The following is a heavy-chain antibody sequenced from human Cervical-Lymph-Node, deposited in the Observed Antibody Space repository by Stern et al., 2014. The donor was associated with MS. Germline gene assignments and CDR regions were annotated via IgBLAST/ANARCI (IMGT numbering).Heavy chain of an antibody. Sequence: EMQLVESGGGVVRPGGSLRLPCAASGFIFDDYGMSLVRQVPGKGSGGVSAIYYNGDSTDYAASVKGRFTISRDNAKKSLYLRMNSLRVEDTAVYHCARAFCTGGVCYSFPFYGMDVWGQGTTVTVSS. CDR2: IYYNGDST. V-gene: IGHV3-20*01. D-gene: IGHD2-8*02. CDR1: GFIFDDYG. J-gene: IGHJ6*02. CDR3: ARAFCTGGVCYSFPFYGMDV.